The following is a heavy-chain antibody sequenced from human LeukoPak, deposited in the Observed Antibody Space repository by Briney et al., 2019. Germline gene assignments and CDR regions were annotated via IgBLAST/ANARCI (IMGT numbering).Heavy chain of an antibody. CDR1: GGSFSGYY. CDR3: AIAVAGTFFDY. J-gene: IGHJ4*02. V-gene: IGHV4-34*01. D-gene: IGHD6-19*01. Sequence: SETLSLTCAVYGGSFSGYYWSWIRQPPGKGLERIGEINHSGSTNYNPSLKSRVTISVDTSKNQFSLKLSSVTAADTAVYYCAIAVAGTFFDYWGQGTLVTVSS. CDR2: INHSGST.